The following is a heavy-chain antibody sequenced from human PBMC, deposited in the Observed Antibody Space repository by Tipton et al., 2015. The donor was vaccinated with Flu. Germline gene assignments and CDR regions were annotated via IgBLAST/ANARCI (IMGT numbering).Heavy chain of an antibody. J-gene: IGHJ4*02. Sequence: GSLRLSCAASGFTFSSYTMNWVRQAPGKGLEWVSYISSTSNTIYYADSVKGRFTISRDNAKNSLYLQMNSLRDEDTAVYYCARAADSSSGYQYRGFDYWGQGTLVTVSS. D-gene: IGHD3-22*01. CDR1: GFTFSSYT. CDR3: ARAADSSSGYQYRGFDY. CDR2: ISSTSNTI. V-gene: IGHV3-48*02.